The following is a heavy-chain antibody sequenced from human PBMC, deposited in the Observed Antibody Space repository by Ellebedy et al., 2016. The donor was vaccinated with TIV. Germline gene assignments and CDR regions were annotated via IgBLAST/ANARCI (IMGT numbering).Heavy chain of an antibody. V-gene: IGHV3-30-3*01. Sequence: PGGSLRLSCAASGFTFSSYAMHWVRQAPGKGLEWVAVISYDGSNKYYADSVKGRFTISRDNSKNTLYLQMNSLRAEDTAVYYCARAEPPNWNYGDAFDIWGQGTMVTVSS. CDR2: ISYDGSNK. CDR3: ARAEPPNWNYGDAFDI. D-gene: IGHD1-7*01. J-gene: IGHJ3*02. CDR1: GFTFSSYA.